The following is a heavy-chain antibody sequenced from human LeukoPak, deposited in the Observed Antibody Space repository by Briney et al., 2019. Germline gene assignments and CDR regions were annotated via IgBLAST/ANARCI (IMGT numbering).Heavy chain of an antibody. D-gene: IGHD2-2*02. CDR2: INPNSGGT. J-gene: IGHJ3*02. V-gene: IGHV1-2*02. CDR3: ARLGHIVVVPAAISHAFDI. CDR1: GYTFTGYY. Sequence: GASVKVSCKASGYTFTGYYMHWVRQAPGQGLEWMGWINPNSGGTNYAQKFQGRVTMTRDTSISTAYMELSRLRSDDTAVYYCARLGHIVVVPAAISHAFDIWGQGTMVTVSS.